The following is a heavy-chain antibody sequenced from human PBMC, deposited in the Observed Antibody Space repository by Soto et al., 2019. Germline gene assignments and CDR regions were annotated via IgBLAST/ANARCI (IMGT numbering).Heavy chain of an antibody. Sequence: QVQLVESGGGVVQPGRSLRLSCAASGFTFSTYGMHWVRQAPGKGLEWVAVISNDGSDTYYADSVKGRFTISRDNSKNTLYVQMNSLSAEETAVYYCARDGLMGVTNLAADWGQGTLVTVSS. V-gene: IGHV3-30*03. CDR3: ARDGLMGVTNLAAD. CDR1: GFTFSTYG. J-gene: IGHJ4*02. D-gene: IGHD2-21*02. CDR2: ISNDGSDT.